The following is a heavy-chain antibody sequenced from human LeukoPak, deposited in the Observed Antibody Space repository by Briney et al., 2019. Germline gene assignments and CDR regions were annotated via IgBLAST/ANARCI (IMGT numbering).Heavy chain of an antibody. V-gene: IGHV3-73*01. CDR1: GFTFSGSA. CDR2: IRSKANSYAT. Sequence: GGSLRLSCAASGFTFSGSAMHWVRQASGKGLEWVGRIRSKANSYATAYAASVKGRFTISRDDSKNTAYLQMNSLKTEDTAVYYCTRLYDSSGYYYGPGLRLFDYWGQGTLVTVSS. J-gene: IGHJ4*02. CDR3: TRLYDSSGYYYGPGLRLFDY. D-gene: IGHD3-22*01.